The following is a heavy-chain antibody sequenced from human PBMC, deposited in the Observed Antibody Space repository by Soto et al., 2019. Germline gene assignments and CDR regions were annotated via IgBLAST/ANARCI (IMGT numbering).Heavy chain of an antibody. CDR1: GGSISSSNW. D-gene: IGHD6-13*01. CDR3: ARVIATAVHWFDP. Sequence: QVQLQESGPGLVKPSGTLSLTCAVSGGSISSSNWWSWVRQPPGKGLEWIGEIYHSGSTNYNPSLQSRVTLPVDKSTNQFSLKLSSVTAADTAVYYCARVIATAVHWFDPWGQGTLVTVSS. CDR2: IYHSGST. V-gene: IGHV4-4*02. J-gene: IGHJ5*02.